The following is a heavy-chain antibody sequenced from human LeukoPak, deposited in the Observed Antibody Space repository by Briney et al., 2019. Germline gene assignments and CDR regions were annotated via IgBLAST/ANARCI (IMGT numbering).Heavy chain of an antibody. CDR3: ATPVSPSDDYDILTGYFH. V-gene: IGHV1-18*01. D-gene: IGHD3-9*01. CDR2: ISAYNGNT. Sequence: ASVKVSCKASGYTFTSYGISWVRQAPGQGLEWMGWISAYNGNTNYAQKLQGRVTMTTDTSTSTAYMELRSLRSDDTAVYYCATPVSPSDDYDILTGYFHWGQGTLVTVSS. CDR1: GYTFTSYG. J-gene: IGHJ4*02.